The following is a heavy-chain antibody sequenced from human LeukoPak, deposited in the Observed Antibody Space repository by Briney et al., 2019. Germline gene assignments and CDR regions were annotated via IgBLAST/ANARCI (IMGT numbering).Heavy chain of an antibody. CDR2: TSYSGNT. Sequence: SETLSLTCTVSGGSISSYYWSWIRQPPAKGLEWIGYTSYSGNTNYNPSLKSRVTISVDRSKNQFPLKLSYVTAADTAVYYCARSEDSYGDFDYWGQGTLVTVSS. CDR1: GGSISSYY. J-gene: IGHJ4*02. CDR3: ARSEDSYGDFDY. V-gene: IGHV4-59*01. D-gene: IGHD5-18*01.